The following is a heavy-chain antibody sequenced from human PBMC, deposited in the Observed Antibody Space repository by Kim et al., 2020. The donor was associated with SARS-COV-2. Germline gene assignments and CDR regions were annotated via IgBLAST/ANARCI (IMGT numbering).Heavy chain of an antibody. Sequence: GGSLRLSCAVSGVTFDDYGMHWVRQAPGKGLEWVSGISRDDGQTGYGDSVKGRFTISRDKVKNSLYLQMNSLRTDDTALYYCTKDITPGGADVWGQATTATLSS. CDR2: ISRDDGQT. J-gene: IGHJ6*02. CDR1: GVTFDDYG. V-gene: IGHV3-9*01. D-gene: IGHD1-20*01. CDR3: TKDITPGGADV.